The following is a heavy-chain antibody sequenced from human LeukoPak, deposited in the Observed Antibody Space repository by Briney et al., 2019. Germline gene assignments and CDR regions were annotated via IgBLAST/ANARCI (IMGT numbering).Heavy chain of an antibody. D-gene: IGHD3-3*01. CDR2: INPNSGGT. CDR3: ARGRQIWIFGVVTATYYFDY. CDR1: GYTFTGYY. Sequence: GASVKVSCKASGYTFTGYYMHWVRQAPGQGLEWMGWINPNSGGTNYAQKFQGRVTMTRDTSISTAYMELSRLRSDDTAVYYCARGRQIWIFGVVTATYYFDYWGQGTLVTVSS. J-gene: IGHJ4*02. V-gene: IGHV1-2*02.